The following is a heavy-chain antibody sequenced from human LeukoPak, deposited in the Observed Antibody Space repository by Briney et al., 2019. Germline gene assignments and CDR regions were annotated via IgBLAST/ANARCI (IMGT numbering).Heavy chain of an antibody. CDR1: GGTFSSYA. CDR2: IIPIFGTA. Sequence: SVKVSCKASGGTFSSYAISWVRQAPGQGLELMGGIIPIFGTANYAQKFQGSVTITTDESTSTAYMELSSLRSEDTAVYYCARGLESGSSPLYYYYYYMDVWGKGTTVTVSS. J-gene: IGHJ6*03. V-gene: IGHV1-69*05. D-gene: IGHD2-15*01. CDR3: ARGLESGSSPLYYYYYYMDV.